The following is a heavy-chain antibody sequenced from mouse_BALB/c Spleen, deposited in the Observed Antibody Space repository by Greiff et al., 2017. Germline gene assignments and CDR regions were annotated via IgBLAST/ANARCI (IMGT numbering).Heavy chain of an antibody. J-gene: IGHJ3*01. CDR3: ARWDNYYGSRFAY. D-gene: IGHD1-1*01. CDR1: GYSITSDYA. Sequence: EVQLVESGPGLVKPSQSLSLTCTVTGYSITSDYAWNWIRQFPGNKLEWMGYISYSGSTSYNPSLKSRISITRDTSKNQFFLQLNSVTTEDTATYYCARWDNYYGSRFAYWGQGTLVTVSA. V-gene: IGHV3-2*02. CDR2: ISYSGST.